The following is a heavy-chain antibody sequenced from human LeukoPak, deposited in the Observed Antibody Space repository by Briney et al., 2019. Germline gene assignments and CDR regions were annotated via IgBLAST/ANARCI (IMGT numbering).Heavy chain of an antibody. CDR1: GGSISSSSYY. CDR2: IYYSGST. CDR3: ARDAIAVAEGYGMDV. D-gene: IGHD6-19*01. Sequence: SETLSLTCTVSGGSISSSSYYWGWIRQPPGKGLEWIGSIYYSGSTYYNPSLKSRVTISVDTSKNQFSLKLSSVTAADTAVYYCARDAIAVAEGYGMDVWGQGTTVTVSS. V-gene: IGHV4-39*07. J-gene: IGHJ6*02.